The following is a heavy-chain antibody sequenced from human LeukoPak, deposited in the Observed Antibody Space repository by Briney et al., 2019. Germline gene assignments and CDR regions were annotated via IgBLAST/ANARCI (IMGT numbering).Heavy chain of an antibody. CDR2: INPNSGGT. CDR3: ARGGLVRYSSYNWFDP. V-gene: IGHV1-2*02. D-gene: IGHD4-11*01. CDR1: GYTFTGYY. J-gene: IGHJ5*02. Sequence: ASVKVSCKASGYTFTGYYMHWVRQAPGQGLEWMGWINPNSGGTNYAQKFQGRVTMTRDTSISTAYMELSRLRSDDTAVYYCARGGLVRYSSYNWFDPWGQGTLVTVSS.